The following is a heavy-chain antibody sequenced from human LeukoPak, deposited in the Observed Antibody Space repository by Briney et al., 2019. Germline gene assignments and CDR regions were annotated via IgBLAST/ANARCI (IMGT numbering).Heavy chain of an antibody. CDR1: GFTFSDYY. CDR2: IKSKTDGGTT. V-gene: IGHV3-15*01. J-gene: IGHJ4*02. CDR3: TTGGSFRGYVGY. D-gene: IGHD5-12*01. Sequence: GGSLRLSCAASGFTFSDYYMSWIRQAPGKGLEWVGRIKSKTDGGTTDYAAPVKGRFTISRDDSKNTLYLQMNSLKTEDTAVYYCTTGGSFRGYVGYWGQGTLVTVSS.